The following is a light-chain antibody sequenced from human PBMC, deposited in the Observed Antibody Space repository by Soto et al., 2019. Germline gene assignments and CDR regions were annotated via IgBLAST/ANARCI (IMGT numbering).Light chain of an antibody. Sequence: DIVLTQSPDSLAVSLGERATIHCKSSQTIFYTSSNKNYLAWYQQRPGQPPKLLIYWASDRGSGVPNRFSGSGSGTDFTLTISGLQAEDVAVYYCQQYSNWPRTFGQGTKVDIK. V-gene: IGKV4-1*01. CDR2: WAS. CDR1: QTIFYTSSNKNY. CDR3: QQYSNWPRT. J-gene: IGKJ1*01.